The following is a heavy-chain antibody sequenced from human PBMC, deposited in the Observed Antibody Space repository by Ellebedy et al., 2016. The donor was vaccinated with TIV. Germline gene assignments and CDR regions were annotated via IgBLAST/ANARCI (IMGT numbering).Heavy chain of an antibody. V-gene: IGHV3-7*01. CDR3: ARPIAVAGSAADY. Sequence: GESLKISCAAWGFSFSNFWMSWVRQAPGKGLEWVAHIKTDGSETYYVDSVKGRFTISRENAKNALFLQMDGLRVDDSAVYYCARPIAVAGSAADYWGQGTLVTVSS. D-gene: IGHD6-19*01. CDR1: GFSFSNFW. J-gene: IGHJ4*02. CDR2: IKTDGSET.